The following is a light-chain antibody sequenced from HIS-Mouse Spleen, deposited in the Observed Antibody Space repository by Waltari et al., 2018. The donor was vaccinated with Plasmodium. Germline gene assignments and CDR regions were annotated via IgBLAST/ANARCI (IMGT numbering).Light chain of an antibody. CDR2: EAS. Sequence: QSALTQPASVSGSPGQSITISCTGTSSAVGSYNLVSWYQQHPGKATKLMIYEASKRPSVVSNRFSGAKSGNTAFLTISGRQAEDEADYYCCSYAGSSTWVFGGGTKLTVL. J-gene: IGLJ3*02. CDR1: SSAVGSYNL. CDR3: CSYAGSSTWV. V-gene: IGLV2-23*01.